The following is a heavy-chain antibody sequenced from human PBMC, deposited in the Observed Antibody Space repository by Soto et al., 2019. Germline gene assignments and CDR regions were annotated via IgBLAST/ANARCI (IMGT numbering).Heavy chain of an antibody. V-gene: IGHV5-10-1*01. J-gene: IGHJ6*02. Sequence: PGESLTISCKGSGYSFTSYWISWVRQMPGKGMEWMGRIDPSDSYTNYSPSFQGHVTISADKSISTAYLQWSSLKASDTAMYYCARHISYYDILTGYYNVLYGMDVWGQGTTVTVSS. D-gene: IGHD3-9*01. CDR2: IDPSDSYT. CDR1: GYSFTSYW. CDR3: ARHISYYDILTGYYNVLYGMDV.